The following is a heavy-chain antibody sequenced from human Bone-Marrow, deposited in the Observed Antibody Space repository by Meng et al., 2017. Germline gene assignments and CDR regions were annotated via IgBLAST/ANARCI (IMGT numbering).Heavy chain of an antibody. Sequence: QVQLQESGPGLVKPSGTRSLTFGVSGASVSSGYWWTWVRQPPGKGLEWIGEFHHSGTTNYNPSLRSRVTISVDTSKNQFSLRLTSVTAADTAVYYCAASSGWYRIDSWGQGTLVTVSS. J-gene: IGHJ4*02. CDR2: FHHSGTT. CDR3: AASSGWYRIDS. V-gene: IGHV4-4*02. CDR1: GASVSSGYW. D-gene: IGHD6-19*01.